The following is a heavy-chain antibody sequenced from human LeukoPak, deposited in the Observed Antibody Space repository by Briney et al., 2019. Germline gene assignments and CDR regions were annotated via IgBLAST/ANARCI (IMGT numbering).Heavy chain of an antibody. D-gene: IGHD2-15*01. CDR1: GGSFSGYY. Sequence: PSETLSLTCAVYGGSFSGYYWSWIRQPPGKGLEWIGEINHSGSTNYNPSLKSRVTISVDTSKNQFSLKLSSVTAADTAVYYCARSTAVAVAASTKRNWFDPWGQGTLVTVSS. V-gene: IGHV4-34*01. CDR2: INHSGST. J-gene: IGHJ5*02. CDR3: ARSTAVAVAASTKRNWFDP.